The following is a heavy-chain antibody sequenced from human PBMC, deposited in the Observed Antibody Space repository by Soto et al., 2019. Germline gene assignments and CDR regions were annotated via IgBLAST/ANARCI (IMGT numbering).Heavy chain of an antibody. D-gene: IGHD5-18*01. CDR3: VKILQYSYGLPH. J-gene: IGHJ4*02. Sequence: GGSLRLSCAASGFTFGRSGMQCVRQAPGRGLEWVAVLLSDGYTKLYAASVEGRFTISRDASKNTLYLQMSSLRAEDTAVYYCVKILQYSYGLPHWGQGTLVT. CDR2: LLSDGYTK. V-gene: IGHV3-30*02. CDR1: GFTFGRSG.